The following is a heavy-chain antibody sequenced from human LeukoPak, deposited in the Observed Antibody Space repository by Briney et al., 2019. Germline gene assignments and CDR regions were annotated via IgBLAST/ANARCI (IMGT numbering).Heavy chain of an antibody. V-gene: IGHV1-2*02. CDR3: ARARRYYYDSSGYDNWFDP. CDR1: GYTFTGYY. J-gene: IGHJ5*02. D-gene: IGHD3-22*01. CDR2: INPNSGGT. Sequence: ASVKVSCKASGYTFTGYYMHWVRQAPGQGLEWMGWINPNSGGTNYAQKFQGRVTMTRDTSISTAYMELSRLRSDDTAVYYCARARRYYYDSSGYDNWFDPWGQGTLATVSS.